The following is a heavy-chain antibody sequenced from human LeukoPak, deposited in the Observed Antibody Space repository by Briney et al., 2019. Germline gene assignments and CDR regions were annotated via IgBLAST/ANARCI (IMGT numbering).Heavy chain of an antibody. CDR2: IRYDGSNK. J-gene: IGHJ4*02. V-gene: IGHV3-30*02. D-gene: IGHD3-10*01. CDR1: GFTFSSYS. Sequence: GGSLRLSCAASGFTFSSYSMNWVRQAPGKGLEWVAFIRYDGSNKYYADSVKGRFTISRDNSKNTLYLQMNSLRAEDTAVYYCAKAYGSGSYYNARTFDYWGQGTLVTVSS. CDR3: AKAYGSGSYYNARTFDY.